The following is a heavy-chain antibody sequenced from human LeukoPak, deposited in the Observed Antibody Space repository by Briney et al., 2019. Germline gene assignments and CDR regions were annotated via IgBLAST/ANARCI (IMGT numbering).Heavy chain of an antibody. D-gene: IGHD1-1*01. V-gene: IGHV3-30-3*01. CDR1: GFTFSSYA. J-gene: IGHJ4*02. Sequence: GGSLRLSCAASGFTFSSYAMHWVRQAPGKGLEWVAVISYDGSNKYYADSVKGRFTISRDNSKNTLYLQMNSLRAEDTAVYYCARATTSYVSLNQNDYWGQGTLVTVSS. CDR3: ARATTSYVSLNQNDY. CDR2: ISYDGSNK.